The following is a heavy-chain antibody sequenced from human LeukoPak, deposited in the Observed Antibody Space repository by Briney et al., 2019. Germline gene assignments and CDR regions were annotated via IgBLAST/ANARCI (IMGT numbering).Heavy chain of an antibody. CDR1: GFTFKKYA. CDR2: ISGSGNNT. Sequence: SGGSLRLSCAASGFTFKKYAMSWVRQVPGKGLEWVSSISGSGNNTYYVDSAKGRITISRDNSKNTLFLQINSLRAEDTAVYYCSRGPYCSGGTCFSLGEFDPWGQGTLVTVSS. CDR3: SRGPYCSGGTCFSLGEFDP. D-gene: IGHD2-15*01. J-gene: IGHJ5*02. V-gene: IGHV3-23*01.